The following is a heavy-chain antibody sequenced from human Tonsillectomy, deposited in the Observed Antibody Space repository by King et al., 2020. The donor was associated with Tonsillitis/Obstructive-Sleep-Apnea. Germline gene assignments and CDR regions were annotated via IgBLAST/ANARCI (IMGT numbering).Heavy chain of an antibody. CDR3: ARAWDYYDSSDRCDAFDI. J-gene: IGHJ3*02. D-gene: IGHD3-22*01. CDR2: IYYSGST. V-gene: IGHV4-59*01. Sequence: QLQESGPGLVKPSETLSLTCTVSGGSISSYYWSWIRQPPGKGLEWIGYIYYSGSTNYNPSLKSRVTISVDTSKKQFSLKLSSVTAADTAVYYCARAWDYYDSSDRCDAFDIWGQGTMVTVSS. CDR1: GGSISSYY.